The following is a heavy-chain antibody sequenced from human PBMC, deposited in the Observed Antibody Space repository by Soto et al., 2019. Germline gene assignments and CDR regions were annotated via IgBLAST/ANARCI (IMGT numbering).Heavy chain of an antibody. D-gene: IGHD3-9*01. CDR1: GGSIISSNYY. J-gene: IGHJ5*02. V-gene: IGHV4-39*01. Sequence: PSETLSLTCTVSGGSIISSNYYWGWIRQPPGKGLEWIGSLYYSGSTYYNPSLKSRVTTSVDTSKNQFSLKLSSVTAADTAAYYCARGARFGFDWLLYSNDNWFDPWGQGTLVTVSS. CDR3: ARGARFGFDWLLYSNDNWFDP. CDR2: LYYSGST.